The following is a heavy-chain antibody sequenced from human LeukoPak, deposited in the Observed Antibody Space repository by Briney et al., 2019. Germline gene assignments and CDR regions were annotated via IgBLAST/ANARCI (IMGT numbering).Heavy chain of an antibody. CDR1: GFTISNYW. Sequence: GGSLRLSCAASGFTISNYWMSWVRQAPGKGLEWVANIKADGSETYYVDSVKGRFTISRDNAENSLFLQMNSLRVEDTAVYYCAREWQGGIAAAGTRIEGDYWGQGTLVAVSS. D-gene: IGHD6-13*01. J-gene: IGHJ4*02. V-gene: IGHV3-7*01. CDR3: AREWQGGIAAAGTRIEGDY. CDR2: IKADGSET.